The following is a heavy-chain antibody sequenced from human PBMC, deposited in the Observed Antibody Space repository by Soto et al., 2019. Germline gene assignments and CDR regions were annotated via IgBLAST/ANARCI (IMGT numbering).Heavy chain of an antibody. J-gene: IGHJ1*01. V-gene: IGHV1-3*01. CDR3: ARASPSCSGGSCSEYFQH. CDR2: INAGNGNT. Sequence: ASVKVSCKASGYTVTSYAMHWVRQAPGQRLEWMGWINAGNGNTKYSQKFQGRVTITRDTSASTAYMELSSLRSEDTAVYYCARASPSCSGGSCSEYFQHRGQGTLVAVSS. CDR1: GYTVTSYA. D-gene: IGHD2-15*01.